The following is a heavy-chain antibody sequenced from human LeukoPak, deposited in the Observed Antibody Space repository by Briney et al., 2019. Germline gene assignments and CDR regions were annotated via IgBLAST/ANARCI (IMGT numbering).Heavy chain of an antibody. CDR2: INPNSGDT. V-gene: IGHV1-2*02. D-gene: IGHD6-13*01. CDR1: GYTFTDYS. CDR3: ARDAIAAAGAGA. Sequence: ASVKVSCKASGYTFTDYSMHWGRQAPGQGREGMGWINPNSGDTYYAQKFKGRVTMNRNTSISKAYLEVSRLPADDTAVYFCARDAIAAAGAGAWGQGTLVTVSS. J-gene: IGHJ5*02.